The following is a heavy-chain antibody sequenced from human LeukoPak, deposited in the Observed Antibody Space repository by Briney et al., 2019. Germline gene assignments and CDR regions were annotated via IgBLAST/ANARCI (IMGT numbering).Heavy chain of an antibody. J-gene: IGHJ4*02. CDR2: ISGSGTTI. D-gene: IGHD6-19*01. V-gene: IGHV3-48*03. Sequence: PGGSLILSCAASRFTFSSFDLNWVRQAPGKGLEWVAYISGSGTTIYYADSVKGRFTISRDNAKNSLYLHMNSLRAEDTAVYYCARELAVAATGTFESWGQGTLVTVSS. CDR1: RFTFSSFD. CDR3: ARELAVAATGTFES.